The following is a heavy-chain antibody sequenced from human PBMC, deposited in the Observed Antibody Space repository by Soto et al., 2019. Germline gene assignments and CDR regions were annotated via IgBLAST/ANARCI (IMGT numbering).Heavy chain of an antibody. J-gene: IGHJ3*02. CDR3: ARETLRDAIDI. Sequence: GGSLRLSCVASGFDFRSYEMNWVRQAPGKGPEWVSNIRANDESIYYADSVKGRVSVSRDNAKNSLFLEMNSLRVDDTAVYYCARETLRDAIDIWGQGTMVTVSS. CDR2: IRANDESI. CDR1: GFDFRSYE. V-gene: IGHV3-48*03.